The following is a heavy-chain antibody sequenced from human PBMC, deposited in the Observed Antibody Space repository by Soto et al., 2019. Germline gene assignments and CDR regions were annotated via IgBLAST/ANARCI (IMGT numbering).Heavy chain of an antibody. D-gene: IGHD6-13*01. V-gene: IGHV3-23*01. CDR1: GFTFSSYA. J-gene: IGHJ1*01. CDR2: ISGSGGST. Sequence: GGSLRLSCAASGFTFSSYAMSWVRQAPGKGLEWVSAISGSGGSTYYADSVKGRFTISRDNSKNTLYLQMNSLRAEDTAVYYCAKDRSPNSSSWYGPEYFQHWGQGTLVTV. CDR3: AKDRSPNSSSWYGPEYFQH.